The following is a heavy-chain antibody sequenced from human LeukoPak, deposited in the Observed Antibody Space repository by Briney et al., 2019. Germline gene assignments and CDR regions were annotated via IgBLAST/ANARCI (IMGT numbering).Heavy chain of an antibody. J-gene: IGHJ4*02. CDR3: ARIESSGYFDPDY. CDR1: GGSISSSSHY. D-gene: IGHD3-22*01. Sequence: SETLSLTCTVSGGSISSSSHYWGWIRQPPGKGLEWIGSLYYSGSTYYNPSLKSRHTISVDTPKNQSPLKLSSVTAADAAVYDCARIESSGYFDPDYWGQGTLVTVSS. V-gene: IGHV4-39*01. CDR2: LYYSGST.